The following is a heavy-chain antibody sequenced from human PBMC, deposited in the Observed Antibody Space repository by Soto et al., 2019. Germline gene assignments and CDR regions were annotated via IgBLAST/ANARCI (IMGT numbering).Heavy chain of an antibody. D-gene: IGHD2-2*01. Sequence: PGASLRLSCAASGFTFSSYGIHWVRRAPGKGLEWVALISYDGSNKYYADSVKGRFTISRDNSKNTLYLQMNSLRPEDTAVYYCARVRVPAAIGVFLDYWGQGTLVTVPQ. J-gene: IGHJ4*02. CDR2: ISYDGSNK. CDR1: GFTFSSYG. V-gene: IGHV3-30*03. CDR3: ARVRVPAAIGVFLDY.